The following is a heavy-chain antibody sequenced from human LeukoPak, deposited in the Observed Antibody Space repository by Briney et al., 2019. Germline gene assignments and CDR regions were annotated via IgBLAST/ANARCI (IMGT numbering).Heavy chain of an antibody. CDR2: INHSGST. D-gene: IGHD1-1*01. J-gene: IGHJ4*02. CDR3: ARASGTTFSRKYYFDY. Sequence: SETLSLTCAVYGGSFSGYYWSWIRQPPGEGLEWIGEINHSGSTNYNPSLKSRVTISVDTSKNQFSLKLSSVTAADTAVYYCARASGTTFSRKYYFDYWGQGTLVTVSS. CDR1: GGSFSGYY. V-gene: IGHV4-34*01.